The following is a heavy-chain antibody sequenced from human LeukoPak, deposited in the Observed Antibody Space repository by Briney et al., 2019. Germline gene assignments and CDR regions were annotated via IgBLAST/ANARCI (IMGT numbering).Heavy chain of an antibody. CDR2: ISAYNGNT. Sequence: ASVKVSCKASGYTFTSYGISWVRQAPGQVLEWMGWISAYNGNTNYAQKLQGRVTMTEDTSTDTAYMELSSLRSEDTAVYYCATTIAMVRGVIDLSNNCFDPWGQGTLVTVSS. CDR3: ATTIAMVRGVIDLSNNCFDP. V-gene: IGHV1-18*01. D-gene: IGHD3-10*01. J-gene: IGHJ5*02. CDR1: GYTFTSYG.